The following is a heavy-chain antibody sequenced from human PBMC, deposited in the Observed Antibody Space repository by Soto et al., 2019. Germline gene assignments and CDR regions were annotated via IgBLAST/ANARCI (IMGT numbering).Heavy chain of an antibody. J-gene: IGHJ4*02. D-gene: IGHD2-2*01. CDR3: ARAPKLVAPAATGFDS. CDR2: ISASTLTT. CDR1: GFPFSTYS. V-gene: IGHV3-48*02. Sequence: EVELVESGGGLVQPGGSLRLSCAASGFPFSTYSMSWVRQAPGKGLECMSYISASTLTTFSADSVKGRFTISRDTAQNSLYLQMTSLRDEDTAVYYCARAPKLVAPAATGFDSWGQGKLVTVSS.